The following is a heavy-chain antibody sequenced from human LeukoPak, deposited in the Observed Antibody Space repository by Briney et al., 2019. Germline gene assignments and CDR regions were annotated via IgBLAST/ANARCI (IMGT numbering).Heavy chain of an antibody. CDR2: INPNSGGT. Sequence: ASVKVSCKASGYTFTGYYMHCVRQAPGQGLEWMGWINPNSGGTNYAQKFQGRVTMTRDTSISTAYMELSRLRSDDTAVYYCAREIKSGLSGSYFSFDYWGQGTLVTVSS. D-gene: IGHD3-10*01. CDR3: AREIKSGLSGSYFSFDY. CDR1: GYTFTGYY. V-gene: IGHV1-2*02. J-gene: IGHJ4*02.